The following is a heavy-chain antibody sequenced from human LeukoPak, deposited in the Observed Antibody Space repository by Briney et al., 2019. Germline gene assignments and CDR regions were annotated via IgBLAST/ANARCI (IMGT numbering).Heavy chain of an antibody. CDR1: GFTVNNNF. J-gene: IGHJ4*02. V-gene: IGHV3-66*01. D-gene: IGHD3-10*01. Sequence: GGSLRLSCAVSGFTVNNNFMSWVRQAPAKGLEWVSLIYSGGNTYYTDSVKGRFTISRDNSKNTLYLQVNSLRAEDTAVYYCARDTDYYGSGTLGYLDYWGQGTLVTVSS. CDR2: IYSGGNT. CDR3: ARDTDYYGSGTLGYLDY.